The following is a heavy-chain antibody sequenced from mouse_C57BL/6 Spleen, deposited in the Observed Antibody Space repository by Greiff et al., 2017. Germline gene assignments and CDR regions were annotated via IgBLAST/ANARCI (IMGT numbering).Heavy chain of an antibody. CDR1: GYTFTDYE. D-gene: IGHD1-1*01. J-gene: IGHJ2*01. V-gene: IGHV1-15*01. CDR3: TRKGIYYGSPYYFDY. Sequence: QVQLQQSGAELVRPGASVTLSCKASGYTFTDYEMHWVKQPPVHGLEWIGALDPETGGTAYNQKFKGKAILTADKSSSTAYMELRSRTSEDSAVYYCTRKGIYYGSPYYFDYWGQGTTLTVSS. CDR2: LDPETGGT.